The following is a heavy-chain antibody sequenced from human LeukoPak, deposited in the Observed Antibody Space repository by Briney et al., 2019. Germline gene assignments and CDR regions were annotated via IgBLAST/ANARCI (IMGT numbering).Heavy chain of an antibody. D-gene: IGHD4-17*01. CDR1: GFTFSSYS. CDR2: ISSSSEYI. J-gene: IGHJ4*02. CDR3: ARDGYGAHTVAY. V-gene: IGHV3-21*01. Sequence: GGSLRLSCAASGFTFSSYSMNWVRQAPGKGLEWVSSISSSSEYIYYADSVKGRFTISRDNAKKSLYLQMNSLRAEDTAVYYCARDGYGAHTVAYWGQGTLVTVSS.